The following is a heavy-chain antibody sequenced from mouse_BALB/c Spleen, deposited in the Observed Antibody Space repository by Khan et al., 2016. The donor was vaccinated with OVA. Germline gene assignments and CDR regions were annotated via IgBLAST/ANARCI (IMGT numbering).Heavy chain of an antibody. D-gene: IGHD1-1*01. J-gene: IGHJ2*01. V-gene: IGHV1S81*02. Sequence: QVQLQQPGAELVKAGASVKMSCKASGYTFTSYWMHWVKQRLGQGLEWFAETNPTNGRTYYNEKFKSKATLTVDKSSSTAYMLLSGPTFEESAVYYCARIKKIVATYFDYRGQGTTLTVSS. CDR3: ARIKKIVATYFDY. CDR2: TNPTNGRT. CDR1: GYTFTSYW.